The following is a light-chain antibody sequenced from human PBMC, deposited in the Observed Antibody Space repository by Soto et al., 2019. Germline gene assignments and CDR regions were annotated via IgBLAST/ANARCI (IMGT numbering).Light chain of an antibody. V-gene: IGKV3-20*01. J-gene: IGKJ5*01. Sequence: EIVLTQSPGTLSLSPGERATLSCRASQSVSSSYLAWYQQKPGRAPRLLIYGTSSRATGIPDRFSGSGSGTDFTLTISRLEPEDFAVYYCQQYGNSPITFGQGTRLEIK. CDR1: QSVSSSY. CDR3: QQYGNSPIT. CDR2: GTS.